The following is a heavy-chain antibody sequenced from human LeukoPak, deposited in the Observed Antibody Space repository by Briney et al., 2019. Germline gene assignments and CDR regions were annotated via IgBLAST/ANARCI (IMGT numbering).Heavy chain of an antibody. CDR3: AKSPLAMVRGVIITDAFDI. V-gene: IGHV3-23*01. Sequence: GGSLRLSCAASGFTFSSYAMSWVRQAPGKGLEWVSAISGSGGSTYYADSVKGRFTISRDNSKNTLYLQMNSLRAEDTAVYYCAKSPLAMVRGVIITDAFDIWGQGTMVTVSS. J-gene: IGHJ3*02. CDR1: GFTFSSYA. CDR2: ISGSGGST. D-gene: IGHD3-10*01.